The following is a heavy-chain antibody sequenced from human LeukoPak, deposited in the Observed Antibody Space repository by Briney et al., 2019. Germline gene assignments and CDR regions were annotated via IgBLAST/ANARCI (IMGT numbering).Heavy chain of an antibody. CDR1: GGSISSGDYS. Sequence: TLSLTCAVSGGSISSGDYSWSWIRQPPGKGLEWIGYIYHSGSTYCNPSLKSRITISIDRSKNQFSLSLSSVTAADTAIYYCARGGGYTAEFDFWGQGTLVTVSS. CDR2: IYHSGST. D-gene: IGHD3-16*01. J-gene: IGHJ4*02. V-gene: IGHV4-30-2*01. CDR3: ARGGGYTAEFDF.